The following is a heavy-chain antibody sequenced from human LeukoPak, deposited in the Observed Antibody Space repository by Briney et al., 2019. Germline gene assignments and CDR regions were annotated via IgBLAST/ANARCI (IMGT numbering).Heavy chain of an antibody. CDR2: IGADGVT. D-gene: IGHD3-10*01. CDR3: AKGWFGETLHGPHDY. V-gene: IGHV3-23*01. Sequence: GGSLRLSCAASGFMLSSCAMIWVRQAPGKGLEWVSAIGADGVTYYADSVRGRFTISRDNSKSILFLQMNSLTVEDTAVYYWAKGWFGETLHGPHDYWGQGALVTVSS. CDR1: GFMLSSCA. J-gene: IGHJ4*02.